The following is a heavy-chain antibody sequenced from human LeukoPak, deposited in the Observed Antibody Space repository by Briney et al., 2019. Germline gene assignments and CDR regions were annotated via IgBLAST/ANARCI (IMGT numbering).Heavy chain of an antibody. V-gene: IGHV1-18*01. Sequence: GASVKVSCKASGYTFTSYVISWVRQAPGQGLEWMGWISAYNGNTNYAQKLQGRVTMTTDTSTSTAYMELRSLRSDDTAVYYCASLRHDYVWGSYRSPHYYYGMDVWGQGTTVTVSS. J-gene: IGHJ6*02. CDR1: GYTFTSYV. D-gene: IGHD3-16*02. CDR2: ISAYNGNT. CDR3: ASLRHDYVWGSYRSPHYYYGMDV.